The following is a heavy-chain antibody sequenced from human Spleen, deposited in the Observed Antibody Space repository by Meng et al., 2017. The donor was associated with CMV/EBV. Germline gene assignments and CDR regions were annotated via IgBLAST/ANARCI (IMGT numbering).Heavy chain of an antibody. CDR3: AREAHCTTTGCYGPNWFDP. CDR1: GGSISSSSYY. J-gene: IGHJ5*02. Sequence: SETLSLTCTVSGGSISSSSYYWGWIRQPPGKGLEWIGSIYYSGSTYYNPSLKSRVTISVDTSKNQFSLKLSSVTAADTAVYYCAREAHCTTTGCYGPNWFDPWGQGTLVTVS. CDR2: IYYSGST. D-gene: IGHD2-2*01. V-gene: IGHV4-39*07.